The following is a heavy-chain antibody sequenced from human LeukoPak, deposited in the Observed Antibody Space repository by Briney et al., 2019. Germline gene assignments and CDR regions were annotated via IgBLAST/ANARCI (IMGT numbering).Heavy chain of an antibody. CDR1: GFTFSSYA. V-gene: IGHV3-64D*09. CDR3: VITSATGPLDY. Sequence: GGARRLSCAASGFTFSSYAMHWVRQAPGKGLEYVSAISGNGGNTYYADSLKGRFTISRDNSKNTLYLQMSSLRVEGTAVYYCVITSATGPLDYWGQGTLVTVSS. CDR2: ISGNGGNT. J-gene: IGHJ4*02. D-gene: IGHD6-6*01.